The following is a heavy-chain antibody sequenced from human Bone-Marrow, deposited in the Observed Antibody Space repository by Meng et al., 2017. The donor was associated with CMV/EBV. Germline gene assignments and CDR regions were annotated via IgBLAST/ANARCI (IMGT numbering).Heavy chain of an antibody. CDR3: ARSYYDFWSGYSTYYYYGMDV. V-gene: IGHV5-51*01. CDR1: GYSFTSYW. CDR2: IYPGDSDT. Sequence: GESLKISCKGSGYSFTSYWIGWVRQMPGKGLEWKGIIYPGDSDTRYSPSFQGQVTISADKSISTAYLQWSSLKASDTAMYYCARSYYDFWSGYSTYYYYGMDVWGQGTTVTFSS. J-gene: IGHJ6*02. D-gene: IGHD3-3*01.